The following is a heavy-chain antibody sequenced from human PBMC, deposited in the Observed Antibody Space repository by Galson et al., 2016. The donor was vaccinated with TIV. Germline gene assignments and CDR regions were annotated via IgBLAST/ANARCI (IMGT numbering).Heavy chain of an antibody. CDR1: GFTFNSCN. Sequence: SLRLSCAASGFTFNSCNFHWVRQAPGKGLEWVAFIAYDGSDRYYGDSVKGRFTISRDDSRSSVYLQMNSLRADDTAVYYCARVGPYTAMDYYYYYGLDVWGQGTTVTVAS. J-gene: IGHJ6*02. CDR3: ARVGPYTAMDYYYYYGLDV. CDR2: IAYDGSDR. V-gene: IGHV3-30*03. D-gene: IGHD5-18*01.